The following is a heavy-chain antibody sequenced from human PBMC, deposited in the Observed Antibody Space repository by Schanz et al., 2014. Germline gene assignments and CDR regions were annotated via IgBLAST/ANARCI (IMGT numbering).Heavy chain of an antibody. CDR2: IYLSDGST. J-gene: IGHJ3*02. CDR1: GYTFSSYG. Sequence: QVQLVQSGAEVKKPGSSVKVSCKASGYTFSSYGLSWVRQAPGQGLEWMGRIYLSDGSTRYAQKFQGRVTVTRDTSTTTVYMDLSSLISEDTAVYYCAFDRDDAYDIWGQGTTVTVSS. D-gene: IGHD3-9*01. V-gene: IGHV1-46*01. CDR3: AFDRDDAYDI.